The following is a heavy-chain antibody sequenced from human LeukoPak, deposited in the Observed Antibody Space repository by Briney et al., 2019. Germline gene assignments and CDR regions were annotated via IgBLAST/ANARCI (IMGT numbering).Heavy chain of an antibody. CDR3: AREEVIIVVVTAIDY. V-gene: IGHV3-30*04. J-gene: IGHJ4*02. CDR1: GFTFSSYG. Sequence: GGSLRLSCAASGFTFSSYGMHWVRQAPGKGLDGVAVISYDGSNKYYADSVKGRFTISRDNSKNTLYLQMNSLRAEDTAVYYCAREEVIIVVVTAIDYWGQGTLVTVSS. CDR2: ISYDGSNK. D-gene: IGHD2-21*02.